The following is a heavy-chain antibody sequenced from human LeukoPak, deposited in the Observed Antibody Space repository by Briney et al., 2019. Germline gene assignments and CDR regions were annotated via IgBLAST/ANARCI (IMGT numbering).Heavy chain of an antibody. CDR3: ARDAVPPTYYDFWSGYYTDYFDY. V-gene: IGHV3-7*01. Sequence: GGSLRLSCAAPGFSLSSSWMTWVRQAPGKGLEWVGNINEAGSGSNYVDSVKGRFTISRDNAKNSLYLQMNSLRAEDTAVYYCARDAVPPTYYDFWSGYYTDYFDYWGQGTLVTVSS. J-gene: IGHJ4*02. CDR2: INEAGSGS. CDR1: GFSLSSSW. D-gene: IGHD3-3*01.